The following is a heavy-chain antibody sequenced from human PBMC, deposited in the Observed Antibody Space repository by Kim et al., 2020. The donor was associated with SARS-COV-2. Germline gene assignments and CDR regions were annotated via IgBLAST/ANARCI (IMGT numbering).Heavy chain of an antibody. Sequence: SQTLSLTCAVYGGSFSGYYWSWIRQPPGKGLEWIGEINHSGSTNYNPSLKSRVTISVDTSKNQFSLKLSSVTAADTAVYYCARGLAAGTTFRYWGQGTLVTVSS. V-gene: IGHV4-34*01. J-gene: IGHJ4*02. D-gene: IGHD6-13*01. CDR2: INHSGST. CDR1: GGSFSGYY. CDR3: ARGLAAGTTFRY.